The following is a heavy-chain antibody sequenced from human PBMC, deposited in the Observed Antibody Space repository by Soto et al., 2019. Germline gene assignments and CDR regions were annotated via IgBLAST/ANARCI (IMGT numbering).Heavy chain of an antibody. V-gene: IGHV3-48*02. J-gene: IGHJ5*02. D-gene: IGHD3-22*01. CDR2: ISSSSSTI. Sequence: PGGSLRLSCAASGFTFSSYSMNWARQAPGKGLEWVSYISSSSSTIYYADSVKGRFTISRDNAKNSFYLQMNSLRDEDTAVYYCARGADYDSSGIRLNWFDPWGQGTLVTVSS. CDR1: GFTFSSYS. CDR3: ARGADYDSSGIRLNWFDP.